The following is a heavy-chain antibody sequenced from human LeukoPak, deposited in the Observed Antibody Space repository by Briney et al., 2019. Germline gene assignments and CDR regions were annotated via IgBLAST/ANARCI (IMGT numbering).Heavy chain of an antibody. V-gene: IGHV3-9*01. CDR3: ASKAGYCNGGICYGPLDF. CDR1: GFRFDDYA. Sequence: GGYLRLSCAASGFRFDDYAVHWVRQAPGKGLEWGSGISWDSAAIGYADSVRGRFTLSRDNAKNSLFLQMSSLRVEDTALYYCASKAGYCNGGICYGPLDFWGQGTLVTVSS. CDR2: ISWDSAAI. J-gene: IGHJ4*02. D-gene: IGHD2-15*01.